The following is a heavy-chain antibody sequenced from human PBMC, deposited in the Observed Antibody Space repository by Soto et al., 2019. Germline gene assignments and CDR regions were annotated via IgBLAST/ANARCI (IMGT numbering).Heavy chain of an antibody. Sequence: QVQLVQSGAEVKKPGASVKVSCKASGYTFTSYDINWVRQATGQGLEWMGWMNPNSGNTDYAQKLQSRVIMTRNTSISTAYMAMNSLRSGDTAVYYCPRGVADYLVPWGQGTLVTVSS. V-gene: IGHV1-8*01. CDR2: MNPNSGNT. CDR1: GYTFTSYD. J-gene: IGHJ5*02. D-gene: IGHD2-15*01. CDR3: PRGVADYLVP.